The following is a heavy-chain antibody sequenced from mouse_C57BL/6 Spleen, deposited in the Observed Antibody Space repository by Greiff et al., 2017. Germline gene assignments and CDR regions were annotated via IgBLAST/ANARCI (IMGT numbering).Heavy chain of an antibody. Sequence: QVQLQQSGAELVKPGASVKMSCKVSGYSFTSYWITWVKQRPGQGLEWIGDIYPGSGSTNYNEKFKSKATLTVDTSSSTAYMQLSSLTSEASAVYYCARVPPYYYGSSLYAMDYWGQGTSVTVSS. V-gene: IGHV1-55*01. J-gene: IGHJ4*01. CDR3: ARVPPYYYGSSLYAMDY. CDR1: GYSFTSYW. CDR2: IYPGSGST. D-gene: IGHD1-1*01.